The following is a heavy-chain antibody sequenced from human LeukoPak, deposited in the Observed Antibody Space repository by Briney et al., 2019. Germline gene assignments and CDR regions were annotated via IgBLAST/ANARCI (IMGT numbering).Heavy chain of an antibody. V-gene: IGHV4-39*07. CDR2: VHHTGRA. Sequence: SSETLSLTCTVSGDSISGSNYHWGWIRQPPGKGLEWLGTVHHTGRAFYNPSLKSRVTISLDTSKNQFSLKLSSVTAADAAVYYCARAGYSYGTGYYFDYWGQGALVTVSS. CDR3: ARAGYSYGTGYYFDY. J-gene: IGHJ4*02. CDR1: GDSISGSNYH. D-gene: IGHD5-18*01.